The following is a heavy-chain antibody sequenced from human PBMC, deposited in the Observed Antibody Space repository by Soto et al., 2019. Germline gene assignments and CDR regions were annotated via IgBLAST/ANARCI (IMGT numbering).Heavy chain of an antibody. D-gene: IGHD2-15*01. CDR1: GFTVSSKY. V-gene: IGHV3-66*01. CDR2: IQSGGTT. CDR3: ASDDVLCDGGRCYGMPLDV. J-gene: IGHJ6*01. Sequence: GGSLRLSCAASGFTVSSKYMTWVRQAPGKGLEWVSLIQSGGTTYYADSEKGRFTISRDTSENTLHLQMDSLRDEDTGVYFFASDDVLCDGGRCYGMPLDVWGKGTTGTVSS.